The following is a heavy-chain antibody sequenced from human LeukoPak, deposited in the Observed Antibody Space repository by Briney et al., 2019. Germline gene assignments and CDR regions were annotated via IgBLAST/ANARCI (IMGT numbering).Heavy chain of an antibody. CDR1: GYTFTCYY. CDR2: INPNTGGT. J-gene: IGHJ5*02. D-gene: IGHD3-10*01. V-gene: IGHV1-2*06. Sequence: ASVKVSCKASGYTFTCYYLHWVRQAPGQGLEWMGQINPNTGGTNHAQKFQGRVTMTRDTSISTAYIELSGLTSADTAVYYGAREPMVRDFNWFDPWGQGILVTVSP. CDR3: AREPMVRDFNWFDP.